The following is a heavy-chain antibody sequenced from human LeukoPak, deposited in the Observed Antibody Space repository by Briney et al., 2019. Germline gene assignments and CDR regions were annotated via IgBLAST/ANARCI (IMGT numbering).Heavy chain of an antibody. CDR2: INHSGST. CDR3: ARAFYCSSTSCYGEFDY. CDR1: GGSFSGYY. J-gene: IGHJ4*02. V-gene: IGHV4-34*01. Sequence: PSETLSLTCAVYGGSFSGYYWSWIRQPPGKGLERIGEINHSGSTNYNPSLKSRVTISVDTSKNQFSLKLSSVTAADTAVYYCARAFYCSSTSCYGEFDYWGQGTLVTVSS. D-gene: IGHD2-2*01.